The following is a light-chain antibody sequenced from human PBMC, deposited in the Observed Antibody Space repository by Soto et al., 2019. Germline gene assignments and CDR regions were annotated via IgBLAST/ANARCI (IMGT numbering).Light chain of an antibody. CDR1: SGHSSYT. CDR2: LNSDGSH. Sequence: QSVLTQSPSASASLGASVKLTSTLSSGHSSYTIAWHQQQPEKGPRYLMTLNSDGSHSKGDGIPDRFSGSSSGAERYLSISSLQSEDEADYYCQTWGTGIEVFGGGTKLTVL. V-gene: IGLV4-69*01. J-gene: IGLJ3*02. CDR3: QTWGTGIEV.